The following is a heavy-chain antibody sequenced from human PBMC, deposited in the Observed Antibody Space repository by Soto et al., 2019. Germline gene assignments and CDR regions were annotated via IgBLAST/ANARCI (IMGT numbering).Heavy chain of an antibody. V-gene: IGHV3-30-3*01. D-gene: IGHD3-3*01. CDR2: ISYDGSNK. CDR1: GFTFSSYA. Sequence: PGGSLRLSCAASGFTFSSYAMHWVRQAPGKGLEWVAVISYDGSNKYYADSVKGRFTISRDNSKNTLYLQMNSLRAEDTAVYYCARETDYDFWSGPYYGMDVWGQGTKVTVSS. CDR3: ARETDYDFWSGPYYGMDV. J-gene: IGHJ6*02.